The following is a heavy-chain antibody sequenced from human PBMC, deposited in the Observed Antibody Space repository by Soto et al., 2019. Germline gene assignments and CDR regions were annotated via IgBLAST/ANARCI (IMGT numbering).Heavy chain of an antibody. V-gene: IGHV1-69*01. Sequence: QVQLVQXXXEVKKPGSSVKVSCKASGGTFSSYAISWVRQAPGQGXXXMGGSIPIFGTANYAQKFQGRVTITADESTSTAYMELSSLRSEDTAVYYCARDYGSGWYGSWFDPWGQGTLVTVSS. CDR1: GGTFSSYA. D-gene: IGHD6-19*01. CDR2: SIPIFGTA. CDR3: ARDYGSGWYGSWFDP. J-gene: IGHJ5*02.